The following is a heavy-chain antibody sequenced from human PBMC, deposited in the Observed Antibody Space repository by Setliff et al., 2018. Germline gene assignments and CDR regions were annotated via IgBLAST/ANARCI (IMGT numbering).Heavy chain of an antibody. CDR1: GYSISSDYY. CDR2: MYHSGST. J-gene: IGHJ3*02. Sequence: SETLSLTCAVSGYSISSDYYWGWIRQPPGKGLEWIGSMYHSGSTYYNPSLKSRVTISVDTSKNQFSLKLNYVTAADTAVYYCARALGYCSRTSCYADAFGIWGQGTMVT. CDR3: ARALGYCSRTSCYADAFGI. V-gene: IGHV4-38-2*01. D-gene: IGHD2-2*01.